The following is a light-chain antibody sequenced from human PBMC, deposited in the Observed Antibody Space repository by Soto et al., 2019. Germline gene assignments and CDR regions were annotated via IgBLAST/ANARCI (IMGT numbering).Light chain of an antibody. Sequence: ESVLTQSAATLFLTPGERATLSCRASQSVSSSYLAWYQQKPGQAPRLLIYGASSRATGIPDRFSGSGSGTDFTLTISRLEPEDFAVYYCQQYGSSQVTFGGGTKVDIK. CDR2: GAS. CDR3: QQYGSSQVT. J-gene: IGKJ4*01. V-gene: IGKV3-20*01. CDR1: QSVSSSY.